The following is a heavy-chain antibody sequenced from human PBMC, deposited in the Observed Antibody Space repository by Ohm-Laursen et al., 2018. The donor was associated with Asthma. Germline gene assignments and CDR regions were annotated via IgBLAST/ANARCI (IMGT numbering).Heavy chain of an antibody. V-gene: IGHV4-30-2*01. Sequence: TLSLTCDVSGGSISSGGYSWSWIRQPPGKGLEWIGYIYESGSTYYNPSLKSRVTISVDRSKNQFSLKLSSVTAADTAVYYCAGWSGYTNYYYYYGMDVWGQGTTVTVSS. CDR1: GGSISSGGYS. D-gene: IGHD3-3*01. J-gene: IGHJ6*02. CDR2: IYESGST. CDR3: AGWSGYTNYYYYYGMDV.